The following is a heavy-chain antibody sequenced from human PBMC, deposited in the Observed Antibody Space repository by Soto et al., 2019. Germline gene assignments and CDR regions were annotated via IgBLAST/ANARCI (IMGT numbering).Heavy chain of an antibody. Sequence: GGSLRLSCAVSGFTFSLFGMHWVRQAPGKGLEWVAFISYEGRNKYYADSVKGRFTISRDNSKNTLSLQMDSLRPEDTAVYYCAKGRDSTLLRWQYFDNWGQGTQVTVSS. CDR1: GFTFSLFG. V-gene: IGHV3-30*18. CDR3: AKGRDSTLLRWQYFDN. J-gene: IGHJ4*02. CDR2: ISYEGRNK. D-gene: IGHD4-17*01.